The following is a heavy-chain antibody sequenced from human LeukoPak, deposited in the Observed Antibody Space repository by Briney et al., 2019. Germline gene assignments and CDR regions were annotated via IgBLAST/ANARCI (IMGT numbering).Heavy chain of an antibody. CDR1: GGSFSGYY. CDR2: INHSGST. V-gene: IGHV4-34*01. J-gene: IGHJ6*03. CDR3: TRGSIAYYYMDV. Sequence: PSETLTLTCAVYGGSFSGYYWSWIRQPPGKGLEWIGEINHSGSTNYNPSLKSRVTISVDTSKNQFSLKLSSVTAADTAVYYCTRGSIAYYYMDVWGKGTTVTISS. D-gene: IGHD3-22*01.